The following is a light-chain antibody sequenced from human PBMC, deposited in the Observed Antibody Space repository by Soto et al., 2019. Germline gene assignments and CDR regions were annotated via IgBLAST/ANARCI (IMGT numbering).Light chain of an antibody. CDR2: ATS. Sequence: DIQMTQSPSSLSASVGDRVTITCRASQGISYSLAWCQQKPGKVPKLLIYATSTLQSGVPSRFSGGGSGTDFALPISSLQPEDVAAYYCQKYNSAPWTFGQGTKVEIK. CDR1: QGISYS. V-gene: IGKV1-27*01. CDR3: QKYNSAPWT. J-gene: IGKJ1*01.